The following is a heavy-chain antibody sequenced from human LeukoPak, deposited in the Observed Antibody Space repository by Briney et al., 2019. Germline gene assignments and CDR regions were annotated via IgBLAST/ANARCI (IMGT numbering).Heavy chain of an antibody. J-gene: IGHJ5*02. D-gene: IGHD1/OR15-1a*01. Sequence: GGSLRLSCAASGFNFMTYGMHWVRQAPGKGLEWVAFISYDGGKRFFGESVKGRFTIARDNSENTVSLQMNTLKTEDTAVYYCANWNSAFSAWGQGTLVTVSS. V-gene: IGHV3-30*18. CDR1: GFNFMTYG. CDR2: ISYDGGKR. CDR3: ANWNSAFSA.